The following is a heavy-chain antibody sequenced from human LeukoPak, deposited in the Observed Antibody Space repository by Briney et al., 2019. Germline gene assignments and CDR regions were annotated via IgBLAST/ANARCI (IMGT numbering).Heavy chain of an antibody. CDR2: ISDSGVST. V-gene: IGHV3-23*01. J-gene: IGHJ6*02. CDR3: AKDLHYYVAMDV. D-gene: IGHD3-10*02. CDR1: GFTFSSHA. Sequence: PGGSLRLSCAASGFTFSSHAMSWVRQAAGKGLEWVSTISDSGVSTYYADSVKGRFTISRDNSKNTLYMQMNSLRAEDTALYYCAKDLHYYVAMDVWGQGTAVTVSS.